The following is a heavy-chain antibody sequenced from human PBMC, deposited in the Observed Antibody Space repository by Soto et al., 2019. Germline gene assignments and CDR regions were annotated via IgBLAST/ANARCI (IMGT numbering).Heavy chain of an antibody. CDR2: IIPIFGTA. D-gene: IGHD5-12*01. CDR1: GGTFSSYA. CDR3: ARDTGGVATITRPLDY. V-gene: IGHV1-69*13. J-gene: IGHJ4*02. Sequence: ASVKVSCKASGGTFSSYAISGVRQAPGQGLEWMGGIIPIFGTANYAQKFQGRVTITADESTSTAYMELSSLRSEDTAVYYCARDTGGVATITRPLDYWGQGTLVTVSS.